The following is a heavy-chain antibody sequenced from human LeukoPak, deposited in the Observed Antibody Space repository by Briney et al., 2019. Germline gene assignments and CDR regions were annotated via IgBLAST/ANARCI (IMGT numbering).Heavy chain of an antibody. CDR3: ARVGGSGWYPAKNWFDP. J-gene: IGHJ5*02. V-gene: IGHV1-8*02. Sequence: ASVKVSCKVSGYTFTSYYMHWVRQAPGQGLEWMGWMNPNSGNTGYAQKFQGRVTMTRDMSTSTAYMELRSLRSDDTAVYYCARVGGSGWYPAKNWFDPWGQGTLVTVSS. CDR1: GYTFTSYY. D-gene: IGHD6-19*01. CDR2: MNPNSGNT.